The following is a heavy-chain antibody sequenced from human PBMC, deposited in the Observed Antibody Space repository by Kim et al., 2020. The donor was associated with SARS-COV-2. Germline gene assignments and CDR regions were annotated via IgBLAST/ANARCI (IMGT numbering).Heavy chain of an antibody. V-gene: IGHV7-4-1*02. J-gene: IGHJ4*02. D-gene: IGHD3-10*01. Sequence: ASVKVSCKASGYTFTSYAMNWVRQAPGQGLEWMGWINTNTGNPTYAQDFTGRFVFSLDTSVSTAYLQISGLKAEDTAIYYCARAMVRGLTIPFHWGQGTLVTVSS. CDR2: INTNTGNP. CDR3: ARAMVRGLTIPFH. CDR1: GYTFTSYA.